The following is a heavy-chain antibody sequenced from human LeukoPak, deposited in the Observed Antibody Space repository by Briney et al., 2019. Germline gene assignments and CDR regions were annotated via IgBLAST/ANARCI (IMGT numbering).Heavy chain of an antibody. CDR3: AKDLVPGSGSYLPIDY. D-gene: IGHD3-10*01. CDR1: GFTFSSYA. V-gene: IGHV3-23*01. Sequence: GGSLRLSCAASGFTFSSYAMSWVRQAPGKGLEWVSAISGSGGSTYYADSVKGRFTISRDNSENTLYLQMNSLRAEDTAVYYCAKDLVPGSGSYLPIDYWGQGTLVTVSS. J-gene: IGHJ4*02. CDR2: ISGSGGST.